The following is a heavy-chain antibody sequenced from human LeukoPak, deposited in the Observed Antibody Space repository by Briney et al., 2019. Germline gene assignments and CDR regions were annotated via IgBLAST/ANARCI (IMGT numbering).Heavy chain of an antibody. CDR1: GFTVNSNY. CDR3: AREGAGGYSYGFLLNYYYYGMDV. D-gene: IGHD5-18*01. V-gene: IGHV3-53*01. Sequence: GGSLRLSCAASGFTVNSNYMIWVRQAPGKGLEWVSVIYSGGSTHYADSVKGRFTISRDNSKNTLYLQMNSLRAEDTAVYYCAREGAGGYSYGFLLNYYYYGMDVWGQGTTVTVSS. J-gene: IGHJ6*02. CDR2: IYSGGST.